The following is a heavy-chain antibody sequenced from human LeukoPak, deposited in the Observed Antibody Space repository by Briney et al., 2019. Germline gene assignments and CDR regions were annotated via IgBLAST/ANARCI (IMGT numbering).Heavy chain of an antibody. D-gene: IGHD5-18*01. CDR3: ARGDDTAMAAFDY. Sequence: GASVKVSCKASGYTFTSYAMHWVRQAPGQRLEWMGWINAGNGNTKYSQKFQGRVTITRDTSASTAYMELSSLRSEDTAVYYCARGDDTAMAAFDYWGQGTLVTVSS. V-gene: IGHV1-3*01. CDR2: INAGNGNT. J-gene: IGHJ4*02. CDR1: GYTFTSYA.